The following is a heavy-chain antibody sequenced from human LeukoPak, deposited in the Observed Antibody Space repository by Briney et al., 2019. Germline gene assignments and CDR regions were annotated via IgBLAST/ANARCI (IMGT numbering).Heavy chain of an antibody. V-gene: IGHV3-23*01. CDR2: ISGSGGST. Sequence: GGSLRLSCAASGFTFSSYAMSWVRQAPGKGLEWVSAISGSGGSTYYADSVKGRFTISRDNAKSSLYLHMTSLRAEDTALYYCARDYYRSGSYAVDFWGQGTLVTVSS. CDR3: ARDYYRSGSYAVDF. J-gene: IGHJ4*02. CDR1: GFTFSSYA. D-gene: IGHD3-10*01.